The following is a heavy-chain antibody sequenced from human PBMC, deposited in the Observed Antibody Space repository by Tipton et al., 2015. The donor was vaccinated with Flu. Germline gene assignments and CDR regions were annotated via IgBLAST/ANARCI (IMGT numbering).Heavy chain of an antibody. CDR3: ARALGVYAINTPNWFDP. D-gene: IGHD2-8*02. CDR2: IYYSGST. Sequence: TLSLTCTVSGGSISSYYWSWIRQPPGKGLEWIGYIYYSGSTNYNPSLKSRVTISVDTSKNQFSLKLSSVTAADTAVYYCARALGVYAINTPNWFDPWGQGTLVTVSS. V-gene: IGHV4-59*01. CDR1: GGSISSYY. J-gene: IGHJ5*02.